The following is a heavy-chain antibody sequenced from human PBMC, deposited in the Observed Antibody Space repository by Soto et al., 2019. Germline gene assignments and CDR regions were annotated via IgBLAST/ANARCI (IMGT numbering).Heavy chain of an antibody. CDR3: ARCYGSGSYYNGLFDY. V-gene: IGHV4-59*01. D-gene: IGHD3-10*01. CDR2: IDYSGST. J-gene: IGHJ4*02. Sequence: PSETLSLTYTVAGGSIGYYYCIWVRQPPGKGLEWIGYIDYSGSTSYNPSLKSRVTISVDTSKNQFSLNLSSLTAADTAVYYCARCYGSGSYYNGLFDYWGQGTLVTVSS. CDR1: GGSIGYYY.